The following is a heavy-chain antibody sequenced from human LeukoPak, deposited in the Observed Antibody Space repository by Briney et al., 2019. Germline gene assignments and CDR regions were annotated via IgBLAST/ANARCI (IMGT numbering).Heavy chain of an antibody. Sequence: GASVKVSCKASGYTFTSYGISWVRQAPGQGLEWMGWISAYNGNTNYAQKLQGRVTMTTDTSTSTAYMELRSLRSDDTAVYYCARAIVPAPAKGGFDPWGQGTLVTVSS. CDR1: GYTFTSYG. CDR3: ARAIVPAPAKGGFDP. V-gene: IGHV1-18*01. CDR2: ISAYNGNT. J-gene: IGHJ5*02. D-gene: IGHD2-15*01.